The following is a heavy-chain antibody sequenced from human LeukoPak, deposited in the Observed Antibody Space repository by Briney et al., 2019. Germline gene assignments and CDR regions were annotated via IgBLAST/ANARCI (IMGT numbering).Heavy chain of an antibody. CDR2: ICYSGST. J-gene: IGHJ5*02. Sequence: SETLSLTCTVSGGSISSYYWSWIRQPPGKGLEWIGYICYSGSTNYNPSLKSRVSMSVDTSKNQFSLKLSSVTAADTAVYYCARDSGTTGEVKFDPWGQGTLVTVSS. V-gene: IGHV4-59*12. CDR3: ARDSGTTGEVKFDP. D-gene: IGHD3-10*01. CDR1: GGSISSYY.